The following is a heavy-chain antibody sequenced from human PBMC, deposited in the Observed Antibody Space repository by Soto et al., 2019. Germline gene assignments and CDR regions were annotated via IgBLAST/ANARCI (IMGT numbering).Heavy chain of an antibody. D-gene: IGHD1-1*01. CDR3: AGEATRRPGTRNWLDE. V-gene: IGHV3-33*01. CDR2: IWYDGTNK. J-gene: IGHJ4*02. CDR1: GFTFSSYG. Sequence: QVQLVESGGGVVQPGRSLRLSCAASGFTFSSYGMHWVREAPGKGLEWVAVIWYDGTNKYYADSVKGRFTISRDNSKNALWLRMNSLRDDDKAGYYGAGEATRRPGTRNWLDEWGLGALVTVS.